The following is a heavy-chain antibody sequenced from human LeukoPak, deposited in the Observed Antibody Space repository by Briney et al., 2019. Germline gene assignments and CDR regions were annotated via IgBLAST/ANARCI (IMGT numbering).Heavy chain of an antibody. CDR3: ARERNDYVWGSYRYTYYFDY. D-gene: IGHD3-16*02. CDR2: INHSGST. J-gene: IGHJ4*02. CDR1: GGSFSGYY. V-gene: IGHV4-34*01. Sequence: SETLSLTCAVYGGSFSGYYWSWIRQPPGKGLEWIGEINHSGSTNYNPSLKSRVTISVDTSKNQFSLKLSSVTAADTAVYYCARERNDYVWGSYRYTYYFDYWGQGTLVTVSS.